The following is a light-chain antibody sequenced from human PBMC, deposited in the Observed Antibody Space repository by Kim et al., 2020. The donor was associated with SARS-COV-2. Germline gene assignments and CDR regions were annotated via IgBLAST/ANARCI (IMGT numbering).Light chain of an antibody. Sequence: DIQMTQSPSTLSASVGDRVTLTCRASQSISSWLAWYQQKPGKAPKVLIYKASGLESGVPSRFSGSGSGTEFTLTISSLQPDDFATYYCQQCNNYPWTFGQGTKVDIK. V-gene: IGKV1-5*03. J-gene: IGKJ1*01. CDR3: QQCNNYPWT. CDR2: KAS. CDR1: QSISSW.